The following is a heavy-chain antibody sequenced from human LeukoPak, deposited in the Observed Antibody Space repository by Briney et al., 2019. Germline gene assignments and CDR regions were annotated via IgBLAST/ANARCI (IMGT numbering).Heavy chain of an antibody. D-gene: IGHD3-10*01. CDR1: GFTFSSYS. J-gene: IGHJ3*02. CDR2: ISSSSSTI. V-gene: IGHV3-48*01. CDR3: ARGRKLWFGELLLGAFDI. Sequence: GGSLRLSCAASGFTFSSYSMNWVRQAPGKGLEWVSYISSSSSTIYYADSVKGRFTISRDNAKNSLYLQMNSLRAEDTAVYYCARGRKLWFGELLLGAFDIWGQGTMVTVSS.